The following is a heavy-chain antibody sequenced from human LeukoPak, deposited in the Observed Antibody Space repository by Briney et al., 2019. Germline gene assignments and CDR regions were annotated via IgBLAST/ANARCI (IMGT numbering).Heavy chain of an antibody. CDR2: IYSGGST. CDR1: GFTVSSNY. Sequence: GGSLRLSCAASGFTVSSNYMSWVRQDPGKGLEWVSVIYSGGSTYYAGSVKGRLTISRDNSKNTLYLQMNSLRAEDTAVYYCARERFSSSSPGYYFDYWGQGTLVTVSS. V-gene: IGHV3-53*01. D-gene: IGHD6-6*01. CDR3: ARERFSSSSPGYYFDY. J-gene: IGHJ4*02.